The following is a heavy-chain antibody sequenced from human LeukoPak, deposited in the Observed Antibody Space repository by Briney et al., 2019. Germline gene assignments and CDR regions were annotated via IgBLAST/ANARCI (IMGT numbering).Heavy chain of an antibody. CDR2: INHSGST. CDR1: GGSFSGYY. CDR3: ARGGWYSRRLCWFDL. Sequence: SETLSLTCAVYGGSFSGYYWSWIRQPPGKGLEWIGEINHSGSTNYNPSLKSRVTISVDTSKNQFSLKLSSVTAADTAVYYCARGGWYSRRLCWFDLWGQGTLVTVSS. V-gene: IGHV4-34*01. D-gene: IGHD6-13*01. J-gene: IGHJ5*02.